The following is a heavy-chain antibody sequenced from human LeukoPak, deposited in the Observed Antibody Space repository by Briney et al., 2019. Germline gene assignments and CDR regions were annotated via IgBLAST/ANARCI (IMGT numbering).Heavy chain of an antibody. CDR2: ISGNGGST. Sequence: AGGSLRLSCAASAFTFSSSGMSWVRQAPGKGLEWVSTISGNGGSTYYADSVKGRFTISRDNSKNTLYLQMNSLTAEDTAVYYCARDDHYYDSSGYNYWGQGTLVTVSS. D-gene: IGHD3-22*01. CDR1: AFTFSSSG. V-gene: IGHV3-23*01. CDR3: ARDDHYYDSSGYNY. J-gene: IGHJ4*02.